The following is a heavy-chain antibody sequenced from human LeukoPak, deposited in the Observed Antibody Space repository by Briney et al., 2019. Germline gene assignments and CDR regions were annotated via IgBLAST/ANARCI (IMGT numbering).Heavy chain of an antibody. CDR2: IYYSGST. V-gene: IGHV4-30-4*08. CDR1: GGSISSGGYY. D-gene: IGHD3-22*01. Sequence: TSETLSLTCTVSGGSISSGGYYWSWIRQHPGKGLEWIGYIYYSGSTYYNPSLKSRVTISVDTSKNQFSLKLSSVTAADTAVSYCARGTYYYDSSGYPPVYYFDYWGQGTLVTVSS. CDR3: ARGTYYYDSSGYPPVYYFDY. J-gene: IGHJ4*02.